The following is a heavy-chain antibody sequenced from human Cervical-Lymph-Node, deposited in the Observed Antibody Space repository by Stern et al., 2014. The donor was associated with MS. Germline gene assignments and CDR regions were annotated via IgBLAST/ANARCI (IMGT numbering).Heavy chain of an antibody. V-gene: IGHV3-20*01. CDR1: GFIFDDYG. CDR3: ARAFCTGGVCYSFPFYGMDV. D-gene: IGHD2-8*02. Sequence: EVQLVESGGGVVRPGGSLRLSCAASGFIFDDYGMSLVRQVPGKGPEWVSAIHYNGGSTDYAASVKGRFTISRDNAKKSLYLRMNSLRVEDTAVYHCARAFCTGGVCYSFPFYGMDVWGQGTTVTVSS. J-gene: IGHJ6*02. CDR2: IHYNGGST.